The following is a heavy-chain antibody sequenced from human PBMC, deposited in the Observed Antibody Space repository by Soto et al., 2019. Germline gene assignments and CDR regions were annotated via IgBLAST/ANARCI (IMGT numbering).Heavy chain of an antibody. D-gene: IGHD1-7*01. J-gene: IGHJ4*02. Sequence: SETLSLTCTVSGGSISSYYWSWIRQPPGKGLEWIGYIYYSGSTNYNPSLKSRVTISVDTSKNQFSLKLSSVTAADTAVYYCTRVGTLTGTMRWGQGTLVTVSS. CDR3: TRVGTLTGTMR. CDR1: GGSISSYY. CDR2: IYYSGST. V-gene: IGHV4-59*12.